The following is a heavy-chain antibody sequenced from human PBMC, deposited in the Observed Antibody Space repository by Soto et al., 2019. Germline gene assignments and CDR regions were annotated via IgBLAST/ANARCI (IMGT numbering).Heavy chain of an antibody. J-gene: IGHJ4*02. CDR3: ARSPGYYFDY. CDR2: IYFRGST. V-gene: IGHV4-59*08. D-gene: IGHD3-10*01. Sequence: SETLSLTCTVSGGSISSYYWSWIRQPPGKGLEWIGYIYFRGSTNYNPSLKSRVTISVDTSKNQFSLKLSSVTAADTAVYYCARSPGYYFDYWGQGTLVTVSS. CDR1: GGSISSYY.